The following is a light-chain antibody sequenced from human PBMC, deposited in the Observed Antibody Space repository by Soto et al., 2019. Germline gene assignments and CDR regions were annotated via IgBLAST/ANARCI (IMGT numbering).Light chain of an antibody. Sequence: SYELTQPSSVSVSPGQTARITCSGDVLAKKYARWFQQKPGQAPMVVIYKDSERPAGITERFSGSSSGTTVTLTISGAQVEDEADYYCYSATNNTLGFFGGGTKLTVL. CDR3: YSATNNTLGF. CDR2: KDS. CDR1: VLAKKY. V-gene: IGLV3-27*01. J-gene: IGLJ2*01.